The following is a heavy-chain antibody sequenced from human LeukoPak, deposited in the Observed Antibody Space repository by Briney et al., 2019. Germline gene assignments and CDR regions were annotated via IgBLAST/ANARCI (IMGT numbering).Heavy chain of an antibody. CDR2: IHPGDSDT. Sequence: GESLKISCKGSGYTFTSYWIGWVRQMPGKALEWMGIIHPGDSDTRYSPSFQGQVTISVDKSISTAYLQWSSLKASDTAMYYCARSPWNSYDYWGQGTLVTVSS. D-gene: IGHD5-12*01. J-gene: IGHJ4*02. CDR1: GYTFTSYW. CDR3: ARSPWNSYDY. V-gene: IGHV5-51*01.